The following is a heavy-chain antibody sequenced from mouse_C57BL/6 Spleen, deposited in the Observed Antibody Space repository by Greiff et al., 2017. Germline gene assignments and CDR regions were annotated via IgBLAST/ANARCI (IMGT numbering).Heavy chain of an antibody. CDR2: INPSTGGT. V-gene: IGHV1-42*01. D-gene: IGHD5-1-1*01. CDR3: AKAYPGYFDV. CDR1: GYSFTGYY. Sequence: VQLQQSGPELVKPGASVKISCKASGYSFTGYYMNWVKQSPEKSLEWIGEINPSTGGTTYNQKFKAKATLTVDKSSSTAYMQLKSLTSEDSAVYYCAKAYPGYFDVWGTGTTVTVSS. J-gene: IGHJ1*03.